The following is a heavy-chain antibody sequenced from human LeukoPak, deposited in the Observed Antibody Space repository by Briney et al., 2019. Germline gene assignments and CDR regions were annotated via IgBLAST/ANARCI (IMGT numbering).Heavy chain of an antibody. CDR3: ARAEKVIPVQGIDY. V-gene: IGHV3-21*01. CDR2: ISSSSSYI. Sequence: TGGSLRLSCAASGFTFSSHGMQWVRQAPGKGLEWVSSISSSSSYIYYADSVKGRFTISRDNAKNSLYLQMNSLRAEDTAVYYCARAEKVIPVQGIDYWGQGTLVTVSS. D-gene: IGHD2/OR15-2a*01. CDR1: GFTFSSHG. J-gene: IGHJ4*02.